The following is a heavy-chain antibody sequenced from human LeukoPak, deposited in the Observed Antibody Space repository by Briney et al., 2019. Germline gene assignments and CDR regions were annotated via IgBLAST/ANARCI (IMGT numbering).Heavy chain of an antibody. CDR1: GFTVSSNY. CDR2: IYSGGST. CDR3: ASNYDSSGYYFY. J-gene: IGHJ4*02. V-gene: IGHV3-66*01. Sequence: GGSLRLSCAASGFTVSSNYMSWVRQAPGKGLEWVSVIYSGGSTYYADSVKGRFTISRDNSKNTLYLQMNSLRAEDTAVYYCASNYDSSGYYFYWGQGTLVTVSS. D-gene: IGHD3-22*01.